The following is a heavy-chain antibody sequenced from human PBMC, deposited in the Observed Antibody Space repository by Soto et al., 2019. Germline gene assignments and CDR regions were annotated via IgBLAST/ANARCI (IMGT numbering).Heavy chain of an antibody. D-gene: IGHD3-16*01. V-gene: IGHV1-18*04. CDR1: GYTFTSYG. Sequence: GASVKVSCKASGYTFTSYGISWVRQAPGQGLEWMGWISAYNGNTNYAQKLQGRVTMTTDTSTSTAYMELRSLRSDDTAVYYCARDLPGVYAWVLQTSDAFDIWGQGTMVTVSS. CDR3: ARDLPGVYAWVLQTSDAFDI. J-gene: IGHJ3*02. CDR2: ISAYNGNT.